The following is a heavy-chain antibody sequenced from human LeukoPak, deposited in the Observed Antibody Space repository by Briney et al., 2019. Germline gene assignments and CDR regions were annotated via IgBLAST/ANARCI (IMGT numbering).Heavy chain of an antibody. J-gene: IGHJ3*02. V-gene: IGHV1-18*01. CDR2: ISAYNGNT. Sequence: GASVKVSCKASGYTFTSYGISWVRRAPGQGLEWMGWISAYNGNTNYAQKLQGRVTMTTDTSTSTAYMELRSLRSDDTAVYYCARSYDSSGYWAFDIWGQGTMVTVSS. CDR1: GYTFTSYG. D-gene: IGHD3-22*01. CDR3: ARSYDSSGYWAFDI.